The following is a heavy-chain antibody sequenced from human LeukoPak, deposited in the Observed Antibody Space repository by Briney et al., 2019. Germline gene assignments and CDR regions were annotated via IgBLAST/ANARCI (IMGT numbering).Heavy chain of an antibody. CDR3: ARHPPYGDYVEY. J-gene: IGHJ4*02. CDR2: IDPSDSYT. Sequence: GESLKISCKGSGYSFTSYWISWVRQMPGKGLEWLGRIDPSDSYTNYSPSFQGHVTISADKSISTVYLQWSSLKASDTAMYYCARHPPYGDYVEYWGQGIVVTVSP. V-gene: IGHV5-10-1*01. D-gene: IGHD4-17*01. CDR1: GYSFTSYW.